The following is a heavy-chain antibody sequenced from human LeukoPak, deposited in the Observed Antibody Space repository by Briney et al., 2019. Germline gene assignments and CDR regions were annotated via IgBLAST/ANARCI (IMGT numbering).Heavy chain of an antibody. J-gene: IGHJ4*02. D-gene: IGHD3-22*01. CDR3: ARARVVYYDSGGLPSYFDY. V-gene: IGHV1-18*01. CDR1: GYTFTSYG. CDR2: ISAYNGNT. Sequence: ASVKVSCKASGYTFTSYGISWVRQAPGQGLEWMGWISAYNGNTNYAQKLQGRVTMTTDTSTSTAYMELRSLRSDDTAVYYCARARVVYYDSGGLPSYFDYGGKGPLFTVS.